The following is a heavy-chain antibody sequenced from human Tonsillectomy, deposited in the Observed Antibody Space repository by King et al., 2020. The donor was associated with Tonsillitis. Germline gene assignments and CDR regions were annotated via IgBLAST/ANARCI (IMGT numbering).Heavy chain of an antibody. Sequence: QLVQSRAEVKKPGSSVKVSCKASGGTFSSYAISWVRQAPGQGLEWMGGIIPIFGTANYAQKFQGRVTITADESTSTAYMELSSLRSEDTAVYYCARGFPLRYFDWLLLVGGMDVWGQGTTVTVSS. CDR3: ARGFPLRYFDWLLLVGGMDV. V-gene: IGHV1-69*01. CDR2: IIPIFGTA. D-gene: IGHD3-9*01. J-gene: IGHJ6*02. CDR1: GGTFSSYA.